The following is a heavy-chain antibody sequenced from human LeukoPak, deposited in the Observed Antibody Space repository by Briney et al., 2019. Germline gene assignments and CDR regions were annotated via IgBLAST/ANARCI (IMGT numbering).Heavy chain of an antibody. J-gene: IGHJ6*03. V-gene: IGHV3-30*02. CDR2: IRYDGSNK. CDR1: GFTFSSYG. CDR3: ARSYCSSSSCYADHYYYYMDV. D-gene: IGHD2-2*01. Sequence: GGSLRLSCAASGFTFSSYGMHWVRQAPGKGLEWVAFIRYDGSNKYYADSVKGRFTISRDNSKNTLYLQMNSLRAEDTAVYYCARSYCSSSSCYADHYYYYMDVWGKGTTVTVSS.